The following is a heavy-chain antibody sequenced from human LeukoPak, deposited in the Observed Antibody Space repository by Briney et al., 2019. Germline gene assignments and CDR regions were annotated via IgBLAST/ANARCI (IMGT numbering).Heavy chain of an antibody. J-gene: IGHJ4*02. D-gene: IGHD2-15*01. CDR2: INPNSGGT. Sequence: GASVKVSCKASGYTFTSYGISWVRQAPGQGLEWMGWINPNSGGTNYAQKFQGRVTMTRDTSISTAYMELSRLRSDDTAVYYCAIISGATLDYWGQGTLVTVSS. V-gene: IGHV1-2*02. CDR1: GYTFTSYG. CDR3: AIISGATLDY.